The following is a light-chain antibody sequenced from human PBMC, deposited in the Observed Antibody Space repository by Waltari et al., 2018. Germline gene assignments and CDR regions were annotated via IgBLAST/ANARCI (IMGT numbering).Light chain of an antibody. CDR1: QSVNNY. V-gene: IGKV3-11*01. CDR2: NAY. CDR3: QQRSNWTPYT. J-gene: IGKJ2*01. Sequence: IVLTQSPATLSFSPGERATPSCSASQSVNNYLVWYQQKPGQAPRLLIYNAYYRATGVPARFSGSGSGTDFTLTISSLAPEDFAVYYCQQRSNWTPYTFGQGTKLQIK.